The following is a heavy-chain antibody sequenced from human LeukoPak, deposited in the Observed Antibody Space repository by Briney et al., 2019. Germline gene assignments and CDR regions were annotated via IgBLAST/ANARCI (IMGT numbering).Heavy chain of an antibody. V-gene: IGHV3-74*01. CDR3: ARGLRGSGSYSAFDI. CDR1: GIIFSNYW. D-gene: IGHD3-10*01. CDR2: INRDGSST. Sequence: PGGSLRLSCAASGIIFSNYWMHWVRQAPGKGLVWVSRINRDGSSTSYADSVKGRFTISRANAKNTLYLQMNSLRAEDTAVYYCARGLRGSGSYSAFDIWGQGTMVTVSS. J-gene: IGHJ3*02.